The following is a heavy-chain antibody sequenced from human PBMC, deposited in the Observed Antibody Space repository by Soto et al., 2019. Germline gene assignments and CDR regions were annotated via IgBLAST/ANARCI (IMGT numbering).Heavy chain of an antibody. CDR2: IIPIFGTA. Sequence: SVKVSCKASGGTFSSYAISWVRQAPGQGLEWMGGIIPIFGTANYAQKFQGRVTITADESTSTAYMELSSLRSEDTAVYYCARSNYYDSSAPSYFDYWGQGTLVTVSS. V-gene: IGHV1-69*13. CDR3: ARSNYYDSSAPSYFDY. J-gene: IGHJ4*02. CDR1: GGTFSSYA. D-gene: IGHD3-22*01.